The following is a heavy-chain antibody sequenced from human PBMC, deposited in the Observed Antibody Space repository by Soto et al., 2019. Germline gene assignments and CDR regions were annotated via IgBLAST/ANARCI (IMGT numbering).Heavy chain of an antibody. CDR1: GYTFTSYG. V-gene: IGHV1-18*01. CDR3: AREVAAAEFGNRNYCMDV. Sequence: ASVKVSCKASGYTFTSYGISWVRQAPGQGLEWMGWISAYNGNTNYAQKLQGRVTMTTDTSTSTAYMELRSLRSDDTAVYYCAREVAAAEFGNRNYCMDVWGKGTTVTVSS. J-gene: IGHJ6*03. D-gene: IGHD6-13*01. CDR2: ISAYNGNT.